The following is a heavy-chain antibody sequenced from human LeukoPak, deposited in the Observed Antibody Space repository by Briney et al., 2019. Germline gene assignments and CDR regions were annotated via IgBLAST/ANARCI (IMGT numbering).Heavy chain of an antibody. V-gene: IGHV3-23*01. Sequence: GGSLRLSCAASGFTFSSYAMSWVRQAPGKGLEWVSAISGSGGSTYYADSVKGRFTISRDNSKNTLYLQMNSLRAEDTAVYYCAKDPHYYGAGSKDYGARGTLVTVPS. J-gene: IGHJ4*02. CDR2: ISGSGGST. CDR3: AKDPHYYGAGSKDY. CDR1: GFTFSSYA. D-gene: IGHD3-10*01.